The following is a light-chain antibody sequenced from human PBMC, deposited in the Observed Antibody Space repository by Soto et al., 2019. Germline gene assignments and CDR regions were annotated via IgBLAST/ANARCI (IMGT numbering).Light chain of an antibody. V-gene: IGKV3-15*01. J-gene: IGKJ4*01. CDR2: DAS. CDR1: ESVRKN. CDR3: QQAVKWPLT. Sequence: ILMTQSPATLSVSPGERATLSCRASESVRKNLAWYQQKPGQAPRLLIYDASTRATDVPGRFSASGSGTEVTLTINSLQSEDFAVYYCQQAVKWPLTFGGGTKVEIK.